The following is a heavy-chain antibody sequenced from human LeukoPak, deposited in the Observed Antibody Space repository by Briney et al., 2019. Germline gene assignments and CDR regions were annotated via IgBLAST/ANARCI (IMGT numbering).Heavy chain of an antibody. J-gene: IGHJ6*03. V-gene: IGHV1-69*01. Sequence: SVKVSCKASGGTFSSYAISWARQAPGQGLEWMGGIIPIFGTANYAQKFQGRVTITADESTSTAYMELSSLRSEDTAVYYCARVLFVGSSWYDYYYYYMDVWGKGTTVTVSS. D-gene: IGHD6-13*01. CDR2: IIPIFGTA. CDR3: ARVLFVGSSWYDYYYYYMDV. CDR1: GGTFSSYA.